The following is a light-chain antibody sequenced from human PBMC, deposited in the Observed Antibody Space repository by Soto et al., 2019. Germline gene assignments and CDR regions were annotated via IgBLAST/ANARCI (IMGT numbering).Light chain of an antibody. CDR3: QQYDDWPRT. CDR2: HAS. CDR1: QSVRTN. V-gene: IGKV3-15*01. J-gene: IGKJ1*01. Sequence: ERVKTQSPATLSVSPGETATLSCRASQSVRTNLAWYQQTPGQAPRLLIYHASTRATGIPDRFRGSGSGTEFTLTISSLQSEDFATYYCQQYDDWPRTFGQGTKVEIK.